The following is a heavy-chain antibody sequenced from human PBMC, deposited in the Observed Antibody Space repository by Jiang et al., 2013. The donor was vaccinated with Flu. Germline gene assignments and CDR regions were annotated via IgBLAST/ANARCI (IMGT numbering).Heavy chain of an antibody. CDR1: TVSSTTSA. CDR2: TYLGSQWYN. Sequence: TVSSTTSAWNWIRQSPSRGLEWLGRTYLGSQWYNDYAESVKGRITVNPDTSKNQVSLQLNSVTPEDTAIYYCVRQLRAFTTYSGLDVWGQGTTVTVS. D-gene: IGHD1-1*01. V-gene: IGHV6-1*01. J-gene: IGHJ6*02. CDR3: VRQLRAFTTYSGLDV.